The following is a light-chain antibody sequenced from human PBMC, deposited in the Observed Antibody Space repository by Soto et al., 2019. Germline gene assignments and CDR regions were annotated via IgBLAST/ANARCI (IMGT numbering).Light chain of an antibody. CDR1: PSDSRY. J-gene: IGKJ1*01. V-gene: IGKV3-11*01. Sequence: PGERATLSCRGSPSDSRYLAWYQQKPGQAPRLLIYDASKRATGIPDRFTGSGSGADFTLTISSLDPEDFATYYCQKYDSVPTFGPGTKVDIK. CDR3: QKYDSVPT. CDR2: DAS.